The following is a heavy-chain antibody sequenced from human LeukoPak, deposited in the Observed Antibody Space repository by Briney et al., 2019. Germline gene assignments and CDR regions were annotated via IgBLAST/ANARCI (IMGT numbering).Heavy chain of an antibody. J-gene: IGHJ4*02. V-gene: IGHV3-48*04. Sequence: GGSLRLSCAASGFTFSSYSMNWVRQAPGKGLEWVSYISSASGSIYYADSVKGRFTISRDNAKNSLFLQMNSLRAEDTAVYYCARLPAYCSSTSCYHDYWGQGTLVTVSS. D-gene: IGHD2-2*01. CDR1: GFTFSSYS. CDR2: ISSASGSI. CDR3: ARLPAYCSSTSCYHDY.